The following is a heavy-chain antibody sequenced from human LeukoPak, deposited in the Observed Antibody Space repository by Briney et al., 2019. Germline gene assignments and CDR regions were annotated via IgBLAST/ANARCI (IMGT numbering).Heavy chain of an antibody. Sequence: SETLSLTCTVSGYSISSGYYWGWIRQPPGKGLEWIGSIYHSGSTYYNPSLKSRVTISVDTSKNQFSLKLSSVTAADTAVYYCARPVLRYFDWFHGFYYMDVWGKGTTVTVSS. CDR1: GYSISSGYY. CDR3: ARPVLRYFDWFHGFYYMDV. J-gene: IGHJ6*03. D-gene: IGHD3-9*01. V-gene: IGHV4-38-2*02. CDR2: IYHSGST.